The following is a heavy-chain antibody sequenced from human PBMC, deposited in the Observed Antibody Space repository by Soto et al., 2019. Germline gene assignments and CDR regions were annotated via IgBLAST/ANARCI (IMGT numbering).Heavy chain of an antibody. D-gene: IGHD6-19*01. V-gene: IGHV3-30*18. CDR3: AKDPSLYSSGWRYFDY. J-gene: IGHJ4*02. CDR2: ISYDGSNE. Sequence: GGSLRLSCAASGFTFSTYAMHWVRQAPGKGLEWVAVISYDGSNEYYADSVKGRFTISRDNPKNTLYLQMNSLRAEDTAVYYCAKDPSLYSSGWRYFDYWGPGIVVTVSS. CDR1: GFTFSTYA.